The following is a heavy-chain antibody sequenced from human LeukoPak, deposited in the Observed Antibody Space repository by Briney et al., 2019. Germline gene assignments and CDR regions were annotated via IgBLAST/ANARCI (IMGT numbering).Heavy chain of an antibody. CDR2: IYPGDSDT. CDR1: GYGFTSYW. Sequence: GESLKISCKGSGYGFTSYWIGWVRQMPGKGLEWMGIIYPGDSDTRYSPSFQGQVTISADKSISTAYLQWSSLKASDTAMYYCARHEGVVVRGVITPSFDYWGQGTLVTVSS. CDR3: ARHEGVVVRGVITPSFDY. D-gene: IGHD3-10*01. V-gene: IGHV5-51*01. J-gene: IGHJ4*02.